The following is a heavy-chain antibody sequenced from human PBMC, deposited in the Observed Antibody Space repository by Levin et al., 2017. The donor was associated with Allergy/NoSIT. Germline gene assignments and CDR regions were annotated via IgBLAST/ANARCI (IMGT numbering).Heavy chain of an antibody. CDR3: AKVAHFDSSGTYGMDV. D-gene: IGHD3-22*01. Sequence: QAGGSLRLSCAASGFTFRSYGMHWVRQAPGKGLEWVAVTSYDENMKYYADSVKGRFTISRDNSKNTLFLQMNSLRGGDTAVYYCAKVAHFDSSGTYGMDVWGQGTTVTVSS. CDR2: TSYDENMK. CDR1: GFTFRSYG. V-gene: IGHV3-30*18. J-gene: IGHJ6*02.